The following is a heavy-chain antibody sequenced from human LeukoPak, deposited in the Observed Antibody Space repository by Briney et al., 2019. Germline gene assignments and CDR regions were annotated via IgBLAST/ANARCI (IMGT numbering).Heavy chain of an antibody. CDR2: ISAYNGNT. V-gene: IGHV1-18*04. Sequence: ASVKVSCKASGYTFTGYGISWVRQAPGQGLEWMGWISAYNGNTNYAQKLQGRVTMTTDTSTSTAYMELRSLRSDDTAVYYCARDDIFYHYFDYWGQGTLVTVSS. J-gene: IGHJ4*02. D-gene: IGHD3-9*01. CDR3: ARDDIFYHYFDY. CDR1: GYTFTGYG.